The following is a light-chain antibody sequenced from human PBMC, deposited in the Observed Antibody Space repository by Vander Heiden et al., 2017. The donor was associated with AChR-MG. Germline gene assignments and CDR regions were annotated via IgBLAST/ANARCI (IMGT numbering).Light chain of an antibody. J-gene: IGLJ3*02. V-gene: IGLV3-21*02. CDR3: QVWDSSSDHWV. CDR2: DDS. Sequence: SYVLTQPPSVSVAPGQTARITCGGNNIGSKSVHWYQQKPGQAPMLAVYDDSARPSGTPERFSGSNSGNTATLTISRVEAGDEADYYCQVWDSSSDHWVFGGRTKLTGL. CDR1: NIGSKS.